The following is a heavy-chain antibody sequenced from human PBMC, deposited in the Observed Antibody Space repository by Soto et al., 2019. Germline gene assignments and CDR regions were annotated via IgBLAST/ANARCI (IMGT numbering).Heavy chain of an antibody. CDR2: FDPEDGET. CDR1: GYTLTELS. Sequence: GASVKVSCKVSGYTLTELSMHWVRQAPGKGLEWMGGFDPEDGETIYAQKFQGRVTMTEDTSTDTAYMELSSLRSEDTAVYYCATKRRNGYSSSWYAHWGQGTLVTVSS. J-gene: IGHJ4*02. CDR3: ATKRRNGYSSSWYAH. D-gene: IGHD6-13*01. V-gene: IGHV1-24*01.